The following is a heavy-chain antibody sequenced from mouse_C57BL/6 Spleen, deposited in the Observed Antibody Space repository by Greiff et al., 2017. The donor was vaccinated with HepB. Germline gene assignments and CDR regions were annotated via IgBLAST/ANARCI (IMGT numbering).Heavy chain of an antibody. J-gene: IGHJ2*01. V-gene: IGHV1-15*01. Sequence: VKVVESGAELVRPGASVTLSCKASGYTFTDYEMHWVKQTPVHGLEWIGAIDPETGGTAYNQKFKGKAILTADKSSSTAYMELRSLTSEDSAVYYCTGGWDFDYWGQGTTLTVSS. D-gene: IGHD3-3*01. CDR1: GYTFTDYE. CDR3: TGGWDFDY. CDR2: IDPETGGT.